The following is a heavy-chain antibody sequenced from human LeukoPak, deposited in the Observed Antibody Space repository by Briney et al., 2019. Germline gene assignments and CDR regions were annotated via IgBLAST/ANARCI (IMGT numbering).Heavy chain of an antibody. Sequence: EASVKVSCKASGYTFTSDDINWVRQATGQGLEWMGWMSPNNSNTGYAQKFQGRVTMTRNTSISTAYMELSILRSEDTAVYYCARMGIAVADDAFDIWGQGTMVTVSS. V-gene: IGHV1-8*01. CDR2: MSPNNSNT. CDR1: GYTFTSDD. D-gene: IGHD6-19*01. CDR3: ARMGIAVADDAFDI. J-gene: IGHJ3*02.